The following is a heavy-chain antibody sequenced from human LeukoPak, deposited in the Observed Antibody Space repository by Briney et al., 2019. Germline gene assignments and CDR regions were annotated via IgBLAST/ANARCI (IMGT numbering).Heavy chain of an antibody. J-gene: IGHJ6*02. CDR1: GYTFTGNY. CDR3: ARDSVRGVIIGMDV. D-gene: IGHD3-10*01. Sequence: ASVKVSCKASGYTFTGNYMHWVRQAPGQGLEWMGWISPNSGGTNYAQKFQGRVTMTRDTSISTAYMELSRLRSDDTAVYYCARDSVRGVIIGMDVWGQGTTVTVSS. V-gene: IGHV1-2*02. CDR2: ISPNSGGT.